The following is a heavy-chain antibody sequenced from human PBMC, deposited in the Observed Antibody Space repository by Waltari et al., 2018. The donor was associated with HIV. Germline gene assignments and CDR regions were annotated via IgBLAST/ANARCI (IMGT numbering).Heavy chain of an antibody. D-gene: IGHD3-22*01. Sequence: LQLQESGPGLVKPSETLSLPCTVSGDSLSSSSYYWGWIRQPPGKGLEWIGSIYYSGNTYYSPSLRSRVTMSLDTSKNQFSLRLSSVTAADTAIYYCASHSRGYAVRYWYFDLWGRGTLVTVSS. J-gene: IGHJ2*01. V-gene: IGHV4-39*07. CDR3: ASHSRGYAVRYWYFDL. CDR1: GDSLSSSSYY. CDR2: IYYSGNT.